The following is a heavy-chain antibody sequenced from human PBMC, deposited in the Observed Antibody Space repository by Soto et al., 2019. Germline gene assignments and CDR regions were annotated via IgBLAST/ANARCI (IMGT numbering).Heavy chain of an antibody. Sequence: GASVKVSCKASGFTFTSSAFQWVRQARGQRLEWIGWIAVGSGYTNYSPSFQGHVTISADKSISTAYLQWSSLKASDTAMYYCARHVTTVVTDSWGQGTLVTVSS. CDR1: GFTFTSSA. CDR3: ARHVTTVVTDS. V-gene: IGHV5-10-1*01. CDR2: IAVGSGYT. J-gene: IGHJ4*02. D-gene: IGHD4-17*01.